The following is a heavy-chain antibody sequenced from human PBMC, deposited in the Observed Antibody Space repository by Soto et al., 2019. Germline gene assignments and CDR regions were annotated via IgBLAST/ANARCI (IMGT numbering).Heavy chain of an antibody. CDR1: GYSFTIDC. J-gene: IGHJ4*02. CDR3: ARLYYYDSSGYPYYFDY. V-gene: IGHV5-51*01. CDR2: IYPGDSDT. Sequence: GESLKISCDGSGYSFTIDCIGLVLQMPGKGLEWMGIIYPGDSDTRYSPSFQGQVTISADKSISTAYLQWSSLKASDTAMYYCARLYYYDSSGYPYYFDYWGQGTLVTVSS. D-gene: IGHD3-22*01.